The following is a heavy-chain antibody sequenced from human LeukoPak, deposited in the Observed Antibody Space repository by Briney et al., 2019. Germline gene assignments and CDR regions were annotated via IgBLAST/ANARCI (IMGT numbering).Heavy chain of an antibody. CDR1: GFTFSSYA. Sequence: GGSLRPSCAPPGFTFSSYAMSWVRQAPGKGLNGASAISGSGGSTYYADSVKGRFTISRDNSKNTLYLQMNSLRAEDTAVYYCAKGHYDFWSGLAYFDYWGQGTLVTVSS. V-gene: IGHV3-23*01. CDR2: ISGSGGST. CDR3: AKGHYDFWSGLAYFDY. D-gene: IGHD3-3*01. J-gene: IGHJ4*02.